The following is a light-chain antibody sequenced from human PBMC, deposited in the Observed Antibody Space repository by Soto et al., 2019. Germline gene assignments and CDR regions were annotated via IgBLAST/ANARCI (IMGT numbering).Light chain of an antibody. CDR2: DAS. J-gene: IGKJ4*01. CDR3: QQYSSSPLT. CDR1: QSISTW. Sequence: DIQMTQSPSTLSASVGDRVTITCRASQSISTWLAWYQQKPGKAPKLQIYDASSLESGVPSRFRGSGSGTEITLTISSLQPDDFATYYCQQYSSSPLTFGGGTKVDIK. V-gene: IGKV1-5*01.